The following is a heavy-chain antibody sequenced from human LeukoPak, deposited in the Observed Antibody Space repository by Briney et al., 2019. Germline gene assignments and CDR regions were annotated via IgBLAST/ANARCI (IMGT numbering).Heavy chain of an antibody. Sequence: GGSLRLSCAASGLTFSSYVMSWVRQAPGKGLEWVSTITGSGDRTFYADSVKGRFTISRDNSFNTLSLQMNSLRAEDTAVYYCARDLIDYYDSSGYYGPFDYWGQGALVTVSS. CDR3: ARDLIDYYDSSGYYGPFDY. J-gene: IGHJ4*02. CDR1: GLTFSSYV. CDR2: ITGSGDRT. V-gene: IGHV3-23*01. D-gene: IGHD3-22*01.